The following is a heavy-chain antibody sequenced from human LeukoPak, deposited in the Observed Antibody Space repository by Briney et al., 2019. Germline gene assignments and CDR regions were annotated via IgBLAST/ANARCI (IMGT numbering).Heavy chain of an antibody. D-gene: IGHD2-15*01. CDR3: AKARPDCSGGSCYRDY. J-gene: IGHJ4*02. CDR1: GFTFSSYT. CDR2: ITSGGIT. Sequence: GGSLRLSCAASGFTFSSYTMSWVRQAPGKGLEWVSGITSGGITYYTDSVKGRFTISRDNSKNTLYLQMNSLRAEDTAVYYCAKARPDCSGGSCYRDYWGQGTLVTVSS. V-gene: IGHV3-23*01.